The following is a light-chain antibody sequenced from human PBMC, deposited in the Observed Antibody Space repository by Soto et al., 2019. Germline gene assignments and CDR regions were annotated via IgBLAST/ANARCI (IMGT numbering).Light chain of an antibody. J-gene: IGLJ2*01. V-gene: IGLV1-40*01. CDR3: QSYDTGLSGVV. CDR2: GNI. CDR1: SSNIGSHFD. Sequence: QSVLTQPPSVSGAPGQTVTISCTGTSSNIGSHFDVHWYQHLPGTVPKLLIYGNIHRPSGVPDRFSGSKSATSASLAITGLQAADEADYYCQSYDTGLSGVVFGGGTKLTVL.